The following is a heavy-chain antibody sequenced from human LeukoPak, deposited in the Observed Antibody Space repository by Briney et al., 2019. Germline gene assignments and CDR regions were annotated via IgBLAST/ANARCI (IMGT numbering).Heavy chain of an antibody. D-gene: IGHD2-15*01. CDR3: TSDRKVTIEVISPPMLGIQVRAKDFYNYMDV. V-gene: IGHV3-74*03. CDR1: TVTTRNSW. CDR2: ITIDGSSI. J-gene: IGHJ6*03. Sequence: GGSLRLSCAASTVTTRNSWMHWVRQAPGKGLVWVSRITIDGSSITYADSVRGRFTISRDSAKNTLYLQMNRLRAEDTAVYYCTSDRKVTIEVISPPMLGIQVRAKDFYNYMDVWGKGTTVTVSS.